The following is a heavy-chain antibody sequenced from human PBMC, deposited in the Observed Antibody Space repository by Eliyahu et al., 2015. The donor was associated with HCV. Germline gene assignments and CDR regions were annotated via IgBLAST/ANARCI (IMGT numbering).Heavy chain of an antibody. D-gene: IGHD6-6*01. V-gene: IGHV3-53*02. Sequence: EVQLVETGGGLIQPGGSLRLSCAASGFTXSSNYLSWVRQAPGKGLEWVSVIYXGGTTYYADSVKGRFTISRDNSKNTLYLQMNSLRAEDTAVYYCARGIAARPWAWFDPWGQGTLVTVSS. J-gene: IGHJ5*02. CDR2: IYXGGTT. CDR1: GFTXSSNY. CDR3: ARGIAARPWAWFDP.